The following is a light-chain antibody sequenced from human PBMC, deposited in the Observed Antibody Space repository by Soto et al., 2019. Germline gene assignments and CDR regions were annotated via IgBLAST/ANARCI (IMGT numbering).Light chain of an antibody. V-gene: IGKV3-20*01. CDR2: GVS. CDR3: GQFVSEPPRT. Sequence: EIVLTQSPGTLSLSPGERATLSCRASQSVSSTFLAWYQQKPGQAPRLLIFGVSNRATGIPDRFSGSGSGPDFTLTISRLEPEDFAVYYCGQFVSEPPRTFGQGTKVDIK. J-gene: IGKJ1*01. CDR1: QSVSSTF.